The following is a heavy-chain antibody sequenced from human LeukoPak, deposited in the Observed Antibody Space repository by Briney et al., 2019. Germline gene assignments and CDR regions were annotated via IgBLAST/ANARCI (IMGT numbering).Heavy chain of an antibody. CDR2: INHSGST. CDR1: GGSFSGYY. V-gene: IGHV4-34*01. J-gene: IGHJ4*02. CDR3: AREPDYDFWSGSFDY. D-gene: IGHD3-3*01. Sequence: SETLSLTCAVYGGSFSGYYWSSIRQPPGKGLEWIGEINHSGSTNYNPSLKSRVTISVDTSKNQFSLKLSSVTAADTAVYYCAREPDYDFWSGSFDYWGQGTLVTVSS.